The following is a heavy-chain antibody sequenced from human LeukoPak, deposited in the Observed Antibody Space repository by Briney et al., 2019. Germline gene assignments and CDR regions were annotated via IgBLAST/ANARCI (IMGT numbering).Heavy chain of an antibody. CDR3: AKAGPQRYYGSGSYYNYFDY. J-gene: IGHJ4*02. Sequence: GGSLRLSCAASGFTFSGYAMSWVRQAPGKGLEWVSAISVSGGSTYYADSVGGRFTISRDNSKNTLYLQMNSLRADDTAVYYCAKAGPQRYYGSGSYYNYFDYWGQGTLVTVSS. CDR2: ISVSGGST. V-gene: IGHV3-23*01. CDR1: GFTFSGYA. D-gene: IGHD3-10*01.